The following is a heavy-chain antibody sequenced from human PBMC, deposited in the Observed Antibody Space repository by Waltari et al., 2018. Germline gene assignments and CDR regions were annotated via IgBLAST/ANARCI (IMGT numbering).Heavy chain of an antibody. V-gene: IGHV4-38-2*01. J-gene: IGHJ4*02. CDR3: ARLGAWQLAY. CDR1: GYSICRGYD. CDR2: IYHSGST. Sequence: QVQLQESGPGLVKPSETLSLTCAVSGYSICRGYDWGWIRQPPGKGLEWIGSIYHSGSTYYNPSLKSRVTISVDTSKNQFSLKLSSVTAADTAVYYCARLGAWQLAYWGQGTLVTVSS. D-gene: IGHD6-6*01.